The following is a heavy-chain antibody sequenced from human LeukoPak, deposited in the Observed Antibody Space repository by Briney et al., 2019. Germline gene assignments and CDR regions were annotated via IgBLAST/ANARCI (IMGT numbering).Heavy chain of an antibody. CDR3: ARKSLKYYDSLDAFDI. CDR1: GYTFTGYY. Sequence: ASVKVSCKTSGYTFTGYYLHWVRQAPGQGLEWGGWINCNSGGTNFAQKFQGRVTMTRERSIRTAYMELSRLRSDDTAVYYCARKSLKYYDSLDAFDIWGQGTMVTVS. J-gene: IGHJ3*02. V-gene: IGHV1-2*02. D-gene: IGHD3-22*01. CDR2: INCNSGGT.